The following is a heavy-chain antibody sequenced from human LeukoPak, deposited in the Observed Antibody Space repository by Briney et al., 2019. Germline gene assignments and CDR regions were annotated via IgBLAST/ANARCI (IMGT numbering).Heavy chain of an antibody. CDR2: MNPNSGNT. CDR1: GYTFTSYD. V-gene: IGHV1-8*01. CDR3: ATTEVGYSGYDGY. D-gene: IGHD5-12*01. J-gene: IGHJ4*02. Sequence: ASVKVSCKASGYTFTSYDINWVRQATGQGLEWMGWMNPNSGNTGYAQKFQGRVTMTRNTSISTAYMVLSSLRSEDTAVYYCATTEVGYSGYDGYWGQGTLVTVSS.